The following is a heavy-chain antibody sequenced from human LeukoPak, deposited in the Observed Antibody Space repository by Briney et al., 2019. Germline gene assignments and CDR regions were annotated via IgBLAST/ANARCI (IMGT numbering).Heavy chain of an antibody. CDR2: ISSTGGST. Sequence: GGSLRLSCAASGFTFGINGMTWVRQVPGKGLEWVSGISSTGGSTYYADSVKGRFTISRDNSKNTLSLQMSSLRAEDAAVYYCARAIPPAFDPWGQGTLVTVSS. CDR3: ARAIPPAFDP. CDR1: GFTFGING. J-gene: IGHJ5*02. V-gene: IGHV3-23*01.